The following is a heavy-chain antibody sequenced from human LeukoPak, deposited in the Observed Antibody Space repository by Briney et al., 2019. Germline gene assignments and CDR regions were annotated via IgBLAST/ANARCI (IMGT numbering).Heavy chain of an antibody. Sequence: GGSLRLSCAASGFTFSNYDMPWVRQATGKGLEWVSDIGTAGNTYYAASVKGRFTISRDNAKNSLYLQMNSLRAGDTAVYFCTRVGDFHAFDIWGQGTRVTVSS. D-gene: IGHD2-21*02. J-gene: IGHJ3*02. CDR2: IGTAGNT. CDR1: GFTFSNYD. V-gene: IGHV3-13*01. CDR3: TRVGDFHAFDI.